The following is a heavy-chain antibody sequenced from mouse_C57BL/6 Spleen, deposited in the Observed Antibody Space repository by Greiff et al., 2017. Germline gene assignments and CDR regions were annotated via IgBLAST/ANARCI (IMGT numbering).Heavy chain of an antibody. CDR1: GYSFTDYN. J-gene: IGHJ3*01. CDR3: ARSFYYSNFLFAY. Sequence: VQLQESGPELVKPGASVKISCKASGYSFTDYNMNWVKQSNGKSLEWIGVITPNYGTTSYNQKFKGKATLTVDQSSSAAYMPINSLTSANSSVYYCARSFYYSNFLFAYWGQGTLVTVSA. V-gene: IGHV1-39*01. D-gene: IGHD2-5*01. CDR2: ITPNYGTT.